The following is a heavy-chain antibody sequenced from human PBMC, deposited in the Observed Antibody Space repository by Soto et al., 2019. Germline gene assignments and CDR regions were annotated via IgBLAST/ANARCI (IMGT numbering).Heavy chain of an antibody. CDR3: ARRSLDSSGWYYDYYYGMDV. V-gene: IGHV1-18*01. CDR1: GYTFTSYG. Sequence: ASVKVSCKASGYTFTSYGISWVRQAPGQGLEWMGWISAYNGNTNYAQKLQGRVTMTTDTSTSTAYMELGSLRSDDTAVYYCARRSLDSSGWYYDYYYGMDVWGQGTTVTVSS. J-gene: IGHJ6*02. CDR2: ISAYNGNT. D-gene: IGHD6-19*01.